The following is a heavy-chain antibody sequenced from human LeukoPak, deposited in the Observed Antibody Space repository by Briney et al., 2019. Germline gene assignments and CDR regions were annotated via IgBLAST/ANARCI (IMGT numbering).Heavy chain of an antibody. CDR2: INHSGST. V-gene: IGHV4-34*01. J-gene: IGHJ4*02. CDR1: GGSFSGYY. Sequence: SETLSLTCAVYGGSFSGYYWSWIRQPPGKGLEWIGEINHSGSTNYNPSLKSRVTISVDTSKNQFSLKLSSVTAADTAVYYCASRITAIGDYWGQGTLVTVSS. D-gene: IGHD6-6*01. CDR3: ASRITAIGDY.